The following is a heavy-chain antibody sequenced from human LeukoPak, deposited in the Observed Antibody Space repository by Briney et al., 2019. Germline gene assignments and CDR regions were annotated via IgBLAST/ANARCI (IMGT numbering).Heavy chain of an antibody. CDR3: ARRVQNYDILTGYYFSRFDY. V-gene: IGHV4-39*01. D-gene: IGHD3-9*01. J-gene: IGHJ4*02. Sequence: SETLSLTCTVSGGSISSSSYYWGWIRQPPGKGLEWIGSIYYSGSTNHNPSLKSRVTISVDTSKNQFSLKLSSVTAADTAAYYCARRVQNYDILTGYYFSRFDYWGQGTLVTVSS. CDR2: IYYSGST. CDR1: GGSISSSSYY.